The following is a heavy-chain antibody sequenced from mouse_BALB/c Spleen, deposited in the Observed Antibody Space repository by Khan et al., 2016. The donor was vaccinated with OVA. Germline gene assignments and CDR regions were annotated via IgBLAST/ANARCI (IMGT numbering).Heavy chain of an antibody. D-gene: IGHD2-12*01. CDR1: GSPFPSYG. J-gene: IGHJ2*01. CDR2: IYPGTGST. V-gene: IGHV1S134*01. CDR3: TSAYDRYYFDY. Sequence: EVQLQESGAELGRPGSSVTLSCQTSGSPFPSYGLKWVKQRPGQGLEWIGYIYPGTGSTDYNANFRAKAILTSETSYSTAYHPLRRLTSDDYAISFCTSAYDRYYFDYWGQGTTLTGSS.